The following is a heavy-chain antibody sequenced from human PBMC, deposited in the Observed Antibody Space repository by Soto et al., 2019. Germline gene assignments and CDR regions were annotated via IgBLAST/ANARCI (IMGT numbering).Heavy chain of an antibody. CDR3: ARGILDGVRIDYGMDV. D-gene: IGHD2-8*01. CDR1: GFTFSNYN. CDR2: ITSAGSYI. J-gene: IGHJ6*02. V-gene: IGHV3-21*01. Sequence: EVQLVESGGGLVKPGGSLRLSCAASGFTFSNYNMNWVPQPPGKGLEWVSSITSAGSYIYYAESLKGRVTISRDNAKNSLFLQMNSLRAEDTALYFCARGILDGVRIDYGMDVWGQGTTVTVSS.